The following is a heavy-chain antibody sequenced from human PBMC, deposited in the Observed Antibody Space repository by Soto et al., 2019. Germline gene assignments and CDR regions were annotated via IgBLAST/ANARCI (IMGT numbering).Heavy chain of an antibody. D-gene: IGHD2-21*02. V-gene: IGHV4-39*01. CDR1: GGSIGSSDSY. CDR3: ARRHTATAYYFDS. J-gene: IGHJ4*02. Sequence: SETLSLTCTVSGGSIGSSDSYWGWVRQPPGKGLEWIGSIYFSGSTYYNPSLKSRVTISVDTSKNQFSLKLSSVTAADTAVYYCARRHTATAYYFDSWGQGILVTVSS. CDR2: IYFSGST.